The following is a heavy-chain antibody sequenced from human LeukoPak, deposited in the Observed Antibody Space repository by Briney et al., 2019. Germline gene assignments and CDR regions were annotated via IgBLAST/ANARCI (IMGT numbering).Heavy chain of an antibody. CDR1: RFTFSNYV. CDR2: ISYDGSDK. J-gene: IGHJ4*02. CDR3: AKDPIFGPKY. Sequence: GGSLRLSCAASRFTFSNYVMHWVRQAPGKGLEWVAVISYDGSDKYYADSVKGRFTISRDNSKNTLYLQMNSLRAEDTAVYYCAKDPIFGPKYWGQGTLVTVSS. V-gene: IGHV3-30*18. D-gene: IGHD3-3*01.